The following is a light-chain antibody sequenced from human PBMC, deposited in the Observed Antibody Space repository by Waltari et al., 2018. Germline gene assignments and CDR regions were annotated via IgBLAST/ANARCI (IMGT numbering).Light chain of an antibody. CDR3: AQTTFWPHT. CDR1: RSLVHSDGNTR. J-gene: IGKJ2*01. CDR2: HVS. Sequence: DVVLTQFPLSLPVSLGQPASISCRSSRSLVHSDGNTRLAWFHHRPGHSPRRLIYHVSKRESGVPDRFSGSGSDTGFTLRITRVEAEDVGIYYCAQTTFWPHTFGQGTKLEI. V-gene: IGKV2-30*02.